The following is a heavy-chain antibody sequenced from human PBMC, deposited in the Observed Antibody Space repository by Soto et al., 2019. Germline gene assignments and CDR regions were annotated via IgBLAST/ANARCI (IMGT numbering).Heavy chain of an antibody. D-gene: IGHD2-15*01. CDR2: ISYDGSNK. V-gene: IGHV3-30*03. Sequence: QVQLVESGGGVVQPGRSLRLSCAASGFTFSSYGMHWVRQAPGKGLEWVAVISYDGSNKYYADSVKGRFTISRDNSKNTLYLQMNSLRAEDTAVYYCAIYGGRSYYYGMDVWGQGTTVTVSS. CDR1: GFTFSSYG. J-gene: IGHJ6*02. CDR3: AIYGGRSYYYGMDV.